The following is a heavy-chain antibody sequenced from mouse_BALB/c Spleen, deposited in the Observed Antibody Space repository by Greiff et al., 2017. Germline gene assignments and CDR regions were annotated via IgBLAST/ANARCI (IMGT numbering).Heavy chain of an antibody. D-gene: IGHD1-1*01. CDR1: GDSITSGY. CDR3: ARDPYYYGSSYPAY. CDR2: ISYSGST. V-gene: IGHV3-8*02. J-gene: IGHJ3*01. Sequence: DVMLVESGPSLVKPSQTLSLTCSVTGDSITSGYWNWIRKFPGNKLEYMGYISYSGSTYYNPSLKSRISITRDTSKNQYYLQLNSVTTEDTATYYCARDPYYYGSSYPAYWGQGTLVTVSA.